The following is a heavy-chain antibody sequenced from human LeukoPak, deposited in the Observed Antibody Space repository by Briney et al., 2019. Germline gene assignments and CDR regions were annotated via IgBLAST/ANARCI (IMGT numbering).Heavy chain of an antibody. Sequence: SAETLSLTCALYSGSFSGYYGRWIRHPPGGGREWIGEINHRGSTNYNPSLKSRVTISVDTSKNQFSLKLSSVTAAETAVYYCARGRSSSSWYYYYMDVWGKGTTVTVSS. CDR2: INHRGST. J-gene: IGHJ6*03. V-gene: IGHV4-34*01. D-gene: IGHD6-13*01. CDR3: ARGRSSSSWYYYYMDV. CDR1: SGSFSGYY.